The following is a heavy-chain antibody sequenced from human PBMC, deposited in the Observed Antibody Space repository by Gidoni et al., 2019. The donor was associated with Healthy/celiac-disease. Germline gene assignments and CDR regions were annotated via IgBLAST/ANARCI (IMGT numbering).Heavy chain of an antibody. D-gene: IGHD5-12*01. CDR3: ARSEYGGYDAFDY. J-gene: IGHJ4*02. CDR2: VRSSSSSI. CDR1: GFTFSGYS. Sequence: EVQLVESGGGLVQPGGSLRLSCAASGFTFSGYSMNWVRQAPGKGLEWVSYVRSSSSSIYYADSVKGRFTISRDNAENSLYLQMNSLRAEDTAVYYCARSEYGGYDAFDYWGQGTLVTVSS. V-gene: IGHV3-48*01.